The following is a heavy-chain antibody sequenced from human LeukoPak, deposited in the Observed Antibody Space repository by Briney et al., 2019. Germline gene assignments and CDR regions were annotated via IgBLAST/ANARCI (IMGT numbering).Heavy chain of an antibody. D-gene: IGHD3-22*01. J-gene: IGHJ4*02. CDR1: GFTFSSYG. V-gene: IGHV3-30*02. Sequence: GGSLRLSCAASGFTFSSYGMHWVRQAPGKGLEWVAFIRYDGSNKYYADSVKGRFTISRDNSKNTLYLQMNSLRAEDTAVYYCAKDSFTYYDSSGFDYWGQGTLVTVSS. CDR3: AKDSFTYYDSSGFDY. CDR2: IRYDGSNK.